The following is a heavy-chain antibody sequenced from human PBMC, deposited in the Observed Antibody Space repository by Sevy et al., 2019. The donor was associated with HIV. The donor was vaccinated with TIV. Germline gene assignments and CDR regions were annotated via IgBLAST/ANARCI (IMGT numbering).Heavy chain of an antibody. CDR1: GFTFSSYS. V-gene: IGHV3-21*01. CDR3: AREVVTGTYDAFDI. J-gene: IGHJ3*02. CDR2: ISSSSSSI. D-gene: IGHD1-20*01. Sequence: GGSLRLSCAASGFTFSSYSMNWVRQAPGKGLEWVSSISSSSSSIYYADSVKGRFTISRDNAKNSLYLQMNSLRAEDTAVYYCAREVVTGTYDAFDIWGQGTMVTISS.